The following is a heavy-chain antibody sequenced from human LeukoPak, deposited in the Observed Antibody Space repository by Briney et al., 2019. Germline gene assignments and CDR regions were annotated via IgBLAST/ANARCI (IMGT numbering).Heavy chain of an antibody. CDR3: AKEIRYTGTTGLPDY. CDR1: GFTFDDYA. V-gene: IGHV3-9*01. J-gene: IGHJ4*02. CDR2: ISWNSGNI. D-gene: IGHD1-7*01. Sequence: GRSLRLSCAASGFTFDDYAMHWVRQAPGKGLEWVSGISWNSGNIGYADSVKGRFTISRDNAKNSLYLQMNSLRAEDTALYYCAKEIRYTGTTGLPDYWGQGTLVTVSS.